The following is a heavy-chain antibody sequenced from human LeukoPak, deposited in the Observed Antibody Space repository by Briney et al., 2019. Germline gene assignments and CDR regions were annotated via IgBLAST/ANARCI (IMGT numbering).Heavy chain of an antibody. J-gene: IGHJ4*02. CDR3: ATPYYYDSSGYQYYFDY. D-gene: IGHD3-22*01. CDR1: GYTLTELS. Sequence: ASVKVSCKVSGYTLTELSMHWVRQAPGKGLEWMGGFDPEDGETIYAQKFQGRVTMTEDTSTDTAYMELSSLRPEDTAVYYCATPYYYDSSGYQYYFDYWGQGTLSPSPQ. V-gene: IGHV1-24*01. CDR2: FDPEDGET.